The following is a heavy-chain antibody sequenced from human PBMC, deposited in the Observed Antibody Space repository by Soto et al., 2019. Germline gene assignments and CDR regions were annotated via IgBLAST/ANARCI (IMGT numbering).Heavy chain of an antibody. CDR1: GGSISSYY. D-gene: IGHD4-17*01. CDR2: IYYSGST. Sequence: SETLSLTCTVSGGSISSYYWIWIRQPPGKGLEWIGYIYYSGSTNYNPSLKSRVTISVDTSKNQFSLKLSSVTAADTAVYYCAKGGTTVTDWGQGTLVTVSS. CDR3: AKGGTTVTD. V-gene: IGHV4-59*08. J-gene: IGHJ4*02.